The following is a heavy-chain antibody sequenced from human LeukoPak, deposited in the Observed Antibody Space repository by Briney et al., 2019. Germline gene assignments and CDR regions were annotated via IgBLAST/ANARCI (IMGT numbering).Heavy chain of an antibody. V-gene: IGHV1-8*01. Sequence: VSVKVSFRASGYTFTRYDINWVRQATGQGLEWMGWMNPNSGNTGYAQKFQGRVTMTRNTSISTAYMELSSLRSEDTAVYYCARVARGPYCSGGSCYSEQYFQHWGQGTLVTVSS. D-gene: IGHD2-15*01. CDR2: MNPNSGNT. CDR1: GYTFTRYD. J-gene: IGHJ1*01. CDR3: ARVARGPYCSGGSCYSEQYFQH.